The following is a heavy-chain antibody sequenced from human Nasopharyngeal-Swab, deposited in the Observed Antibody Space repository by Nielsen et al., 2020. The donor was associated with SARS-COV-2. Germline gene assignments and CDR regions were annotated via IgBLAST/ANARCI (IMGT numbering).Heavy chain of an antibody. V-gene: IGHV1-18*01. D-gene: IGHD3-10*01. CDR3: ASLDYGSGSYYNSPGYYYYYMDV. CDR2: ISAYNGNT. Sequence: ASVKVSCKASGYTFTSYGISWVRQAPGQGLEWMGWISAYNGNTNYAQKLQGRVTMTTDKSTSTAYMELSSLRSEDTAVYYCASLDYGSGSYYNSPGYYYYYMDVWGKGTTVTVSS. J-gene: IGHJ6*03. CDR1: GYTFTSYG.